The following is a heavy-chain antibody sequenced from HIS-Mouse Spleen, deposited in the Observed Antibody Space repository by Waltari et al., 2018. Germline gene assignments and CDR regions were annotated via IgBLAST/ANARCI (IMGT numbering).Heavy chain of an antibody. Sequence: QLQLQESGPGLVKPSETLSLTCTVSGCSISSSSYYWGWIRQPPGKGREWIGGIYYSGSPYYHPSLTSRVTISVDTSKNQCSLKLSSVTAADTAVYYCAREIPYSSSWYDWYFDLWGRGTLVTVSS. D-gene: IGHD6-13*01. V-gene: IGHV4-39*07. CDR3: AREIPYSSSWYDWYFDL. CDR2: IYYSGSP. J-gene: IGHJ2*01. CDR1: GCSISSSSYY.